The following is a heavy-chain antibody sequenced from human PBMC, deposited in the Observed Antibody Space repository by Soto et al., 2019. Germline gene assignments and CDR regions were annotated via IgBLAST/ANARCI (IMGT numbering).Heavy chain of an antibody. J-gene: IGHJ6*02. CDR3: ARWGTYGDSQEGTYYYGMDV. Sequence: QVQLVESGGGVVQPGRSLRLSCAASGFTFSSYAMHWVRQAPGKGLEWVAVISYDGSNKYYADSVKGRFTISRDNSKNTLYLQMNSLRAEDTAVYYCARWGTYGDSQEGTYYYGMDVWGQGTTVTVSS. CDR2: ISYDGSNK. D-gene: IGHD4-17*01. CDR1: GFTFSSYA. V-gene: IGHV3-30-3*01.